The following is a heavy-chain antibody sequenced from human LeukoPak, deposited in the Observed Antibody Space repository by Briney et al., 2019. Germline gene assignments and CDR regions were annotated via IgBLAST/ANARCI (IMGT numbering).Heavy chain of an antibody. Sequence: GGSLRLSCAASGFTFDDYAMHWVRQAPGKGLEWVSGISWNSGSIGYADSVKGRFTISRDNAKNSLYLQMNSLRAEDTALYYCAKGYSSGWLAFDYWGQGALVTVSS. CDR3: AKGYSSGWLAFDY. V-gene: IGHV3-9*01. D-gene: IGHD6-19*01. CDR1: GFTFDDYA. CDR2: ISWNSGSI. J-gene: IGHJ4*02.